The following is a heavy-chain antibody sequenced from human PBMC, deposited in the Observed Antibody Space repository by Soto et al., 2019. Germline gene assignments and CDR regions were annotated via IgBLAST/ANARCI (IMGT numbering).Heavy chain of an antibody. J-gene: IGHJ6*02. Sequence: GSLRLSCAASGFTFSSYAMSWVRQAPGKGLEWVSAISGSGGSTYYADSVKGRFTISRDNSKNTLYLQMNSLRAEDTAVYYCAKALDSRGDPYGMDVWGQGTTVTVSS. CDR1: GFTFSSYA. CDR2: ISGSGGST. D-gene: IGHD3-10*01. CDR3: AKALDSRGDPYGMDV. V-gene: IGHV3-23*01.